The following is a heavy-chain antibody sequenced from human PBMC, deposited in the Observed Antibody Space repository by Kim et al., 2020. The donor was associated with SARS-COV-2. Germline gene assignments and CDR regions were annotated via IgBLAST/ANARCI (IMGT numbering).Heavy chain of an antibody. CDR3: ARRANGLDY. CDR1: GFTFSNYW. V-gene: IGHV3-74*01. CDR2: VNNDGTGT. Sequence: GGSLRLSCAASGFTFSNYWMDWVRQAPGKGLLWVSYVNNDGTGTTYADSVKGRFTISRDNAKNTLYLQMNSLRADDSAVYYCARRANGLDYWGQRIPVTVSS. J-gene: IGHJ4*02. D-gene: IGHD5-12*01.